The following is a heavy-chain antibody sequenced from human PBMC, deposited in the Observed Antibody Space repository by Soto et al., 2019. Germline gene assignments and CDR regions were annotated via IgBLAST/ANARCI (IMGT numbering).Heavy chain of an antibody. V-gene: IGHV3-23*01. CDR3: AKSGGKDYYDSSGYPPHPPLYYFDY. Sequence: PGGSLRLSCSASGFTFSSYAMSWVRQAPGKGLEWVSAISGSGGSTYYADSVKGRFTISRDNSKNTLYLQMNSLRAEDTAVYYCAKSGGKDYYDSSGYPPHPPLYYFDYWGQGTLVTVSS. CDR2: ISGSGGST. D-gene: IGHD3-22*01. J-gene: IGHJ4*02. CDR1: GFTFSSYA.